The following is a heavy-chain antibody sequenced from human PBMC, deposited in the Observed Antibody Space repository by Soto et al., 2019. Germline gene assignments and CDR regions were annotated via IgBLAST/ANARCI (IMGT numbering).Heavy chain of an antibody. CDR1: GGTFRSYA. J-gene: IGHJ3*02. Sequence: SVKVSCKASGGTFRSYAISWVRQAPGQGLEWMGGIIPIFGTANYAQKFQGRVTITADESTSTAYMELRSLRSDDTAVYYCARGEYYYDSSGYISDAFDIWGKGTMVTV. D-gene: IGHD3-22*01. V-gene: IGHV1-69*13. CDR3: ARGEYYYDSSGYISDAFDI. CDR2: IIPIFGTA.